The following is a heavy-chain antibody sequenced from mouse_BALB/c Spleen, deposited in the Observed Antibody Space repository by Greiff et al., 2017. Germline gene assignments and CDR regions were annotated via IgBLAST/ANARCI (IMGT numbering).Heavy chain of an antibody. CDR3: ASPFITTVVSDY. Sequence: VQLQQPGAELVKPGASVKLSCKASGYTFTSYYMYWVKQRPGQGLEWIGGINPSNGGTNFNEKFKSKATLTVYKSSSTAYMQLSSLTSEDSAVYYCASPFITTVVSDYWGQGTTLTVSS. D-gene: IGHD1-1*01. J-gene: IGHJ2*01. V-gene: IGHV1S81*02. CDR2: INPSNGGT. CDR1: GYTFTSYY.